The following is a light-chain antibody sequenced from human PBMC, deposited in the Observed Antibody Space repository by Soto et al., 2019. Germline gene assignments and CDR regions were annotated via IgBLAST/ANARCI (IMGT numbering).Light chain of an antibody. CDR1: QSISSF. CDR2: AAS. J-gene: IGKJ2*01. CDR3: QQSYSTLFT. V-gene: IGKV1-39*01. Sequence: DIQMTQSPSSLSASVGDRITITCRARQSISSFLNWYQQKPGKAPKLLIYAASSLRSGVPSRFSGSGSVTDFTLTISSLQPEDFATYYCQQSYSTLFTFGQGTKLEIK.